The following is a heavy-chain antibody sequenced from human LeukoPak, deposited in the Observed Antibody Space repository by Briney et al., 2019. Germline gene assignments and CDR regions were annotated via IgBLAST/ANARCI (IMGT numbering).Heavy chain of an antibody. D-gene: IGHD6-19*01. CDR3: ARGVAVAGDYYFDY. CDR2: ISSSSSYI. J-gene: IGHJ4*02. Sequence: GGSLRLSCAASGFTFSSYSMNWVRQAPGKGLEWASSISSSSSYIYYADSVKGRFTISRDNAKNSLYLQMNSLRAEDTAVYYCARGVAVAGDYYFDYWGQGTLVTVSS. CDR1: GFTFSSYS. V-gene: IGHV3-21*01.